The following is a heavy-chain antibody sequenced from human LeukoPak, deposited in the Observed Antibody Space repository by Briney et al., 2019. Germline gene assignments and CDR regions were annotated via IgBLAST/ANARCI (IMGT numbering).Heavy chain of an antibody. D-gene: IGHD4-17*01. Sequence: ASVKVSCKASGYTFTSYDINWVRQATGRGLEWMGWMNPNSGNTGYAQKFQGRVTMTRNTSISTAYMELSSLRSEDTAVYYCARRDSTVTGDYYYYYMDVWGKGTTVTVSS. CDR3: ARRDSTVTGDYYYYYMDV. CDR2: MNPNSGNT. V-gene: IGHV1-8*01. J-gene: IGHJ6*03. CDR1: GYTFTSYD.